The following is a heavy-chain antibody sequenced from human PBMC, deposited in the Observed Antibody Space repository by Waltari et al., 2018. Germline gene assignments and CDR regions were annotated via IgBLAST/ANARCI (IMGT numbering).Heavy chain of an antibody. CDR2: IYHSGST. Sequence: QLQLQESGSGLVKPSQTLSLTCAVSGGSISSGGYSWSWIRQPPGKGLEWIGYIYHSGSTYYNPSLKSRVTISGDRSKNQFSLKLSSVTAADTAVYYCARVGDDSSGYYYFDYWGQGTLVTVSS. D-gene: IGHD3-22*01. CDR3: ARVGDDSSGYYYFDY. CDR1: GGSISSGGYS. V-gene: IGHV4-30-2*01. J-gene: IGHJ4*02.